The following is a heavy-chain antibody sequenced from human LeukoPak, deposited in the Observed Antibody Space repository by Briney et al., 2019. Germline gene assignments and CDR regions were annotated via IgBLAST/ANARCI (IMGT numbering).Heavy chain of an antibody. J-gene: IGHJ5*02. Sequence: GGSLRLSCAASGFTFSSYWMHWVRQAPGKGLEWVSAISGSGGSTYYADSVKGRFTISRDNSKNTLYLQMNSLRAEDTAVYYCAKETYGPRAYNWFDPWGQGTLVTVSS. V-gene: IGHV3-23*01. D-gene: IGHD4-17*01. CDR3: AKETYGPRAYNWFDP. CDR1: GFTFSSYW. CDR2: ISGSGGST.